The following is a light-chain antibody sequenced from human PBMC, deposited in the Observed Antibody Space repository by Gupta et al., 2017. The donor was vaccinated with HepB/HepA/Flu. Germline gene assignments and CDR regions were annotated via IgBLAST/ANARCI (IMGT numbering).Light chain of an antibody. V-gene: IGKV2-28*01. CDR3: RQALQTPHT. J-gene: IGKJ4*01. Sequence: DIVMTQSPLSLPVTPGEPASISCKSSQSLLHSNGYNYLDWYQQKPGQSPQLLIYLGSNRASGVPDRFSGSGSGTDFTLKISRVEAEDVGVYYCRQALQTPHTFGGGTKVDIK. CDR1: QSLLHSNGYNY. CDR2: LGS.